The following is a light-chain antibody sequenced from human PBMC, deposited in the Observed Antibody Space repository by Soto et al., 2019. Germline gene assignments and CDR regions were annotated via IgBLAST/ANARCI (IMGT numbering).Light chain of an antibody. CDR1: QGIGDT. J-gene: IGKJ2*01. V-gene: IGKV3-15*01. Sequence: EIVMTQSPATLSVSPGEGATLSCRASQGIGDTLAWYQQKPGQTPRLLIYDTSIRATGVPDRFSGRGSGTEFILTISRLQSEDFAVYYCQQYNDWPPYTFGQGTKVEMK. CDR3: QQYNDWPPYT. CDR2: DTS.